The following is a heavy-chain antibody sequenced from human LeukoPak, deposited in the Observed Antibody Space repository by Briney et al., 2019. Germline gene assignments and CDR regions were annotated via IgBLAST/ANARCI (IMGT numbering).Heavy chain of an antibody. Sequence: PGGSLRLSCAASGLTFNDYYMSWIRQAPGKGLEWVSYISSSGSTIYYADSVKGRFTISRDNAKNSLYLQMNSLRAEDTAVYYCARDRYYDFWSGYYGDWFDPWGQGALVTVSS. CDR3: ARDRYYDFWSGYYGDWFDP. CDR1: GLTFNDYY. J-gene: IGHJ5*02. V-gene: IGHV3-11*01. D-gene: IGHD3-3*01. CDR2: ISSSGSTI.